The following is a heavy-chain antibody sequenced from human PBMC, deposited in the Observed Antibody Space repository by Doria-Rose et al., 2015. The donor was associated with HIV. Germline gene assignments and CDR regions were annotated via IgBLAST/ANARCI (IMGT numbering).Heavy chain of an antibody. D-gene: IGHD6-13*01. CDR1: GVSLSSPGMG. V-gene: IGHV2-26*01. J-gene: IGHJ4*02. CDR2: IFSDDER. CDR3: ARIKSSRWYHKYYFDF. Sequence: QITLKECGPVLVKPTETLTLTCTVSGVSLSSPGMGVSWIRQPPGKALEWLANIFSDDERSYKTSLKSILTISRGTSKSQVVLTMTDMDPVDTATYYCARIKSSRWYHKYYFDFWGQGTLVIVSA.